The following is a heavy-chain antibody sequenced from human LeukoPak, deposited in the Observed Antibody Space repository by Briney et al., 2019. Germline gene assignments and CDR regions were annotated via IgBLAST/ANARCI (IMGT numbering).Heavy chain of an antibody. Sequence: GGSLRLSCAASGSTFSSYWMSWVRQAPGKGLEWVANIKQAGSEKYYVDSVKGRFTISRDNAKNSLYLQMNSLRAEDTAVYYCARVNGDILTGYYETYYFDYWGQGTLVTGSS. CDR1: GSTFSSYW. CDR2: IKQAGSEK. CDR3: ARVNGDILTGYYETYYFDY. D-gene: IGHD3-9*01. V-gene: IGHV3-7*01. J-gene: IGHJ4*02.